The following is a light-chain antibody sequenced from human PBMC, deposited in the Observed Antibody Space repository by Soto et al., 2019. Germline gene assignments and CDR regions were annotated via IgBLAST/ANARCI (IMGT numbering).Light chain of an antibody. Sequence: EIVLTQCPATLSLSPGERATLSCRASQSISSYLGWYQQKPGQAPRLLIYDASNRAAGIPARFSGSGSGTDFTLTISSLEPEDFAVYYCQQRSKWPLTFGGGNKVEIK. J-gene: IGKJ4*01. V-gene: IGKV3-11*01. CDR1: QSISSY. CDR2: DAS. CDR3: QQRSKWPLT.